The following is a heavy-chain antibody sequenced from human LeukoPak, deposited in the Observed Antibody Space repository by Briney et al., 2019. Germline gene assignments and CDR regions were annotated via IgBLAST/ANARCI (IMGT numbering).Heavy chain of an antibody. CDR2: FDPEDGET. D-gene: IGHD6-6*01. J-gene: IGHJ4*02. CDR3: ATDLDQYSSSAPLRY. CDR1: GYTFTGYY. Sequence: ASVKVSCKASGYTFTGYYMHWVRQPPGKGLEWMGGFDPEDGETIYAQKFHGRVTMTEDTSTDTAYMELSSLRSEDTAVYYCATDLDQYSSSAPLRYWGQGTLVTVSS. V-gene: IGHV1-24*01.